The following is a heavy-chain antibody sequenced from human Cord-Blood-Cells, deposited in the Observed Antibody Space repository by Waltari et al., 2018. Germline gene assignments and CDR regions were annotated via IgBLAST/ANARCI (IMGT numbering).Heavy chain of an antibody. V-gene: IGHV3-30*18. CDR3: AKDLDAFDI. CDR2: ISYDGSNK. Sequence: QVELVESGEGVVQPGRSLRLFCAASGFTFSSYGMHWVRQAPGKGLEWVAVISYDGSNKYYADSVKGRFTISRDNSKNTLYLQMNSLRAEDTAVYYCAKDLDAFDIWGQGTMVTVSS. J-gene: IGHJ3*02. CDR1: GFTFSSYG.